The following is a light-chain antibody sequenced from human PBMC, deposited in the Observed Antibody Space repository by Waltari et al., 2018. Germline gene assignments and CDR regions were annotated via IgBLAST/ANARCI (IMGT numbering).Light chain of an antibody. CDR2: YDS. CDR1: NLESNS. V-gene: IGLV3-21*04. J-gene: IGLJ3*02. CDR3: QVWDDTTNSGV. Sequence: YVVTQPPSVSVAPGKTATLTCGGDNLESNSVTWYQQKPGQAPVLVIFYDSDRPSGIPERFSGSNSGNTATRTISWVEAGDEADYHCQVWDDTTNSGVFGGGTRLTVL.